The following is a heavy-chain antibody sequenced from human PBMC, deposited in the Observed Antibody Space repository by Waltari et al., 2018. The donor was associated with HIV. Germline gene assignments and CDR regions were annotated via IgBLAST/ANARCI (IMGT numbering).Heavy chain of an antibody. Sequence: QVQLEESGGRVVQPGRSLRLTCVASGFNFSTSGMHCVRQAPGKGLEGVAVISYNGLNKYYVDSVKGRFTISRDNSNSTLFLQMSSLRPDDTAVYYCAKDLVTRGFFYFYGMHVWGQGTTVTVSS. D-gene: IGHD2-15*01. CDR1: GFNFSTSG. CDR2: ISYNGLNK. J-gene: IGHJ6*02. V-gene: IGHV3-30*18. CDR3: AKDLVTRGFFYFYGMHV.